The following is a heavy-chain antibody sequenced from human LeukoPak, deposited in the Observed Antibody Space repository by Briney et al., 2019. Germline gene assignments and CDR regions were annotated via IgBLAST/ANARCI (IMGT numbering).Heavy chain of an antibody. CDR2: ISYDGSNK. CDR1: GFTFSSYG. V-gene: IGHV3-30*18. Sequence: GRSLRLSCAASGFTFSSYGMHWVRQAPGKGLEWVAVISYDGSNKYYADSVKGRFTISRDNSKNTLYLQMNSLRAEDTAVYYCAKAGGDYMDVWGKGTTVTVSS. CDR3: AKAGGDYMDV. D-gene: IGHD1-14*01. J-gene: IGHJ6*03.